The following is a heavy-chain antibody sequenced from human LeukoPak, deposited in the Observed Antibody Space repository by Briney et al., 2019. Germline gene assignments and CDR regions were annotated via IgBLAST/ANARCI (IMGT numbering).Heavy chain of an antibody. Sequence: GGSLRLSCAASGFTFSSYAMSWVRQAPGKGLEWVSAISGSGGSTYYADSVKGRFTISRDNSKNTLYLQMNSLRAEDTAVYYCAKDEGKDGYNSRGYAFDIWGQGTMVTVSS. V-gene: IGHV3-23*01. CDR2: ISGSGGST. CDR1: GFTFSSYA. J-gene: IGHJ3*02. D-gene: IGHD5-24*01. CDR3: AKDEGKDGYNSRGYAFDI.